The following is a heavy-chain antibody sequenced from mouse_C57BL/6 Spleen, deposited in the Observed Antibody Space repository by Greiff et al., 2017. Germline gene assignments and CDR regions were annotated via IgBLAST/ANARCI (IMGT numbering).Heavy chain of an antibody. CDR3: ARQTVAYWYMDV. CDR2: IHPNSGST. CDR1: GYTFTSYW. Sequence: QVQLQQPGAELVKPGASVKLSCKASGYTFTSYWMHWVKQRPGQGLEWIGMIHPNSGSTNYNEKFKSKATLTVDKSSSTAYMQLSSLTSEDSAVYYCARQTVAYWYMDVWGTGTTVTVSS. D-gene: IGHD1-1*01. J-gene: IGHJ1*03. V-gene: IGHV1-64*01.